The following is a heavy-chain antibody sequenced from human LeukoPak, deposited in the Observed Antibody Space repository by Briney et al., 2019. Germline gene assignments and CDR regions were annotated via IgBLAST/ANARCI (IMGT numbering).Heavy chain of an antibody. CDR3: ARVTLGFDSRTYYPTTFGY. Sequence: GGSLRLSCAASGFTVSSNYMSWVRQAPGKGLEWVSLIYTGGSSYYADSVKGRFTISRDTSINTLYLQMNSLRVEDAAVYYCARVTLGFDSRTYYPTTFGYWGQGTQVTVSS. J-gene: IGHJ4*02. CDR1: GFTVSSNY. V-gene: IGHV3-53*01. CDR2: IYTGGSS. D-gene: IGHD3-22*01.